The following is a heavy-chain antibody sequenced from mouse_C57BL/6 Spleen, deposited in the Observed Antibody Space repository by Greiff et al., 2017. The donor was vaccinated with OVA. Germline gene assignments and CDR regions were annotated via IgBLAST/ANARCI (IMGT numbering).Heavy chain of an antibody. Sequence: EVKLMESGGGLVKPGGSLKLSCAASGFTFSSYTMSWVRQTPEKRLEWVATISGGGGNTYYPDSVKGRFTISRDNAKNTLYLQMSSLRSEDTALYYCARHEYPPIMDYWGQGTSVTVSS. J-gene: IGHJ4*01. V-gene: IGHV5-9*01. CDR1: GFTFSSYT. CDR3: ARHEYPPIMDY. D-gene: IGHD5-2*01. CDR2: ISGGGGNT.